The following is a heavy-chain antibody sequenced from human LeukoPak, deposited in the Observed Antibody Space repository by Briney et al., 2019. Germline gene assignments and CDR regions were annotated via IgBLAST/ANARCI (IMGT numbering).Heavy chain of an antibody. Sequence: ASVKVSCKASGYTFTGYYMHWVRQAPGQGLEWMGWINPNSGGTNYAQKLQGRVTMTRDTSISAAYMELSRLRSDDTAVYYCARAASSSRKKWFDPWGQGTLVTVSS. CDR3: ARAASSSRKKWFDP. CDR1: GYTFTGYY. V-gene: IGHV1-2*02. D-gene: IGHD6-13*01. CDR2: INPNSGGT. J-gene: IGHJ5*02.